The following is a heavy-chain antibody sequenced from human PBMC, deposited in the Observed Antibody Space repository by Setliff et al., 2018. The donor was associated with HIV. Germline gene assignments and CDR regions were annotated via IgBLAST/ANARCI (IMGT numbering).Heavy chain of an antibody. CDR2: MSDTGGTA. CDR3: ARVGKDGYNYNYFDY. D-gene: IGHD5-12*01. V-gene: IGHV3-23*01. CDR1: GFTFGDYG. J-gene: IGHJ4*02. Sequence: HPGGSLRLSCTASGFTFGDYGMSWVRQAPGKGLEWVSAMSDTGGTAYYADSVKGRFTISRDNSKNTLYLQMNSLRAEDTAVYYCARVGKDGYNYNYFDYWGQGTLVTVSS.